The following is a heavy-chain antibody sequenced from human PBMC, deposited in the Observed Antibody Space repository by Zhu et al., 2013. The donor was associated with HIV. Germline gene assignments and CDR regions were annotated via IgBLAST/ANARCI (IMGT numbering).Heavy chain of an antibody. CDR1: GYTFSSYD. Sequence: QVQLVQSGAEVKKPGASVKVSCKASGYTFSSYDINWVRQATGQGLEWMGWMNPNSGNTAYAQKFQGRVTMTRNTSISTAYMELSSLRSEDTAVYYCARWFGTIFGVVNYYGMDVWGQGTTVTVSS. CDR2: MNPNSGNT. J-gene: IGHJ6*02. V-gene: IGHV1-8*01. CDR3: ARWFGTIFGVVNYYGMDV. D-gene: IGHD3-3*01.